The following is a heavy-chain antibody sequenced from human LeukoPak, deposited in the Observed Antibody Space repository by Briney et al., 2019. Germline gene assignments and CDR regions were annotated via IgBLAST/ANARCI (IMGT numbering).Heavy chain of an antibody. CDR1: GGTFSSYA. Sequence: AASVKVSFKGSGGTFSSYAISWVRQAPGQGLGWVGRIIPIFGTANYAQKFQGRVTITADESTSTAYMELSSLRSDDTAVYYCARDPVAGGGYYFDYWGQGTLVTVSS. J-gene: IGHJ4*02. V-gene: IGHV1-69*13. CDR3: ARDPVAGGGYYFDY. CDR2: IIPIFGTA. D-gene: IGHD6-19*01.